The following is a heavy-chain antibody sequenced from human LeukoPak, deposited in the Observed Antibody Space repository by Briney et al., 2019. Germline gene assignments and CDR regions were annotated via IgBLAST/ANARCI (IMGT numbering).Heavy chain of an antibody. V-gene: IGHV3-21*01. CDR2: ISSSSSYI. CDR3: ARRARSGCTKCSPLDY. J-gene: IGHJ4*02. CDR1: GFTFSSYS. Sequence: GESLRLSCAASGFTFSSYSMNWVRQAPGKGLEWVSSISSSSSYIYYADSVKGRFTISRDNAKNSLYLQMNSLRAEDTAVYYCARRARSGCTKCSPLDYWGQGTLVTVSS. D-gene: IGHD6-19*01.